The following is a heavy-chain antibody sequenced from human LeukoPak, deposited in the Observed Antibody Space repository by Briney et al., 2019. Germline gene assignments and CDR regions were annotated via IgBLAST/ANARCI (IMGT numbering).Heavy chain of an antibody. D-gene: IGHD2-15*01. CDR3: ARGPYCSAGSCYPRDYYYYYMDV. J-gene: IGHJ6*03. CDR1: GFTFSSHD. Sequence: GGSLRLSCAASGFTFSSHDMHWVRQPTGKGLEWVPTVGTAGETYYPGSVKGRFTISRENAKNSLYLQMNGLRAGDTAVYYCARGPYCSAGSCYPRDYYYYYMDVWGKGTTVTVSS. CDR2: VGTAGET. V-gene: IGHV3-13*01.